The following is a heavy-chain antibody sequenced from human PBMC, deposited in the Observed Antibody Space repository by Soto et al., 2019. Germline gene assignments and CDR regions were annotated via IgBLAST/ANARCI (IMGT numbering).Heavy chain of an antibody. V-gene: IGHV1-69*06. CDR1: GGTFSSYA. Sequence: ASVKVSCKASGGTFSSYAISWVRQAPGQGLEWMGGIIPIFGTANYAQKFQGRVTITADKSTSTAYMELSSLRSEDTAVYYCARDRGYCSSTSCFNYYYYGMDVWGQGTTVTVSS. D-gene: IGHD2-2*01. J-gene: IGHJ6*02. CDR3: ARDRGYCSSTSCFNYYYYGMDV. CDR2: IIPIFGTA.